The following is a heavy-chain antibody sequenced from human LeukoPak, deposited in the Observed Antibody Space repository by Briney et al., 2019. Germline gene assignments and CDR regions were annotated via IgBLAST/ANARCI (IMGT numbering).Heavy chain of an antibody. CDR1: GYTLTGYY. J-gene: IGHJ3*02. D-gene: IGHD2-21*01. V-gene: IGHV1-2*02. CDR2: LNPNQGGT. Sequence: SVTVSCQASGYTLTGYYLQWVRQAPGQGVAGVGWLNPNQGGTNYAQEFQGKLTITSDTSISTAYMERNRLRADDTAVYDCARARDILTEAFDIWGQGTMVTVSS. CDR3: ARARDILTEAFDI.